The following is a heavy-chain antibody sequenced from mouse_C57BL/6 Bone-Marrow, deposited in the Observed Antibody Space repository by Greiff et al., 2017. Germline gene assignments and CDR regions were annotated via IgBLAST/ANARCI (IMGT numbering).Heavy chain of an antibody. CDR3: VRHPYFDY. CDR1: GYSFTTYA. V-gene: IGHV10-1*01. J-gene: IGHJ2*01. Sequence: EVKVVESGGGLVQPKGSLKLSCAASGYSFTTYAMNWVRQAPGKGLEWVARIRSTSNNYANNYADSVKDRFTISRDDSESMLYLQMYNVTAEDTATYSCVRHPYFDYWGQGTTLTVSS. CDR2: IRSTSNNYAN.